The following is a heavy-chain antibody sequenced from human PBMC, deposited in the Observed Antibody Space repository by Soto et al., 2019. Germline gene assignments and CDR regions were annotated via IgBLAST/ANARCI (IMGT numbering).Heavy chain of an antibody. D-gene: IGHD6-6*01. CDR3: ARVRGPARQRYIDD. Sequence: SLTCTGSGGSVMAYYWNWMRQPPGKGLQWIGYTYYSGSTTYNPSLKSRVTISVDSSKNQFSLKLDSVTPADTAVYYCARVRGPARQRYIDDRGPGTLLTLFS. J-gene: IGHJ4*02. V-gene: IGHV4-59*02. CDR1: GGSVMAYY. CDR2: TYYSGST.